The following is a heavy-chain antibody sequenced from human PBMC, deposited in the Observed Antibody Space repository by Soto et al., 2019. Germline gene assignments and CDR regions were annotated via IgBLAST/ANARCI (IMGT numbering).Heavy chain of an antibody. D-gene: IGHD1-26*01. Sequence: QVQLVQSGAEVKKPGASVKVSCKASGYTFTSYDINWVRQATGQRLEWMGWMNPNSGNTGYPQKFQGRDTMTRKSSRSTAYLELSSLRSEDTAVYYCARRLSGSYFGNDYRGEGTLVTVSS. CDR1: GYTFTSYD. J-gene: IGHJ4*02. V-gene: IGHV1-8*01. CDR3: ARRLSGSYFGNDY. CDR2: MNPNSGNT.